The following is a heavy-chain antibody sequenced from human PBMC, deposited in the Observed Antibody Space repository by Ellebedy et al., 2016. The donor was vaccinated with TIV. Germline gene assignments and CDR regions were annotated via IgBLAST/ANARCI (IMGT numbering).Heavy chain of an antibody. CDR3: ARGGGSGTYYSFDY. V-gene: IGHV3-48*02. J-gene: IGHJ4*02. CDR2: IGSRSGIF. CDR1: RFTFSTYS. D-gene: IGHD3-10*01. Sequence: GESLKISCEASRFTFSTYSMNLVRQAPGKGLEWISYIGSRSGIFRYADSVKGRFTISRDNAKNSLYLQVDSLRDEDTAVYYCARGGGSGTYYSFDYWGRGTLVTVSS.